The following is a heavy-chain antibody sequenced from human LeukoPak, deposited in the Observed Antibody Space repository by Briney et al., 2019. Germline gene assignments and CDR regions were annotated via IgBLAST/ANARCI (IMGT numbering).Heavy chain of an antibody. CDR2: ISSNGGST. D-gene: IGHD2-21*01. Sequence: GGSPRLSCAASGFTFSSYAMHWVRQAPGKGLEYVSAISSNGGSTYYANSVKGRFTISRDNSKNTLYLQMGSLRAEDMAVYYCARVAIPYYYYYYMDVWGKGTTVTVSS. J-gene: IGHJ6*03. CDR1: GFTFSSYA. V-gene: IGHV3-64*01. CDR3: ARVAIPYYYYYYMDV.